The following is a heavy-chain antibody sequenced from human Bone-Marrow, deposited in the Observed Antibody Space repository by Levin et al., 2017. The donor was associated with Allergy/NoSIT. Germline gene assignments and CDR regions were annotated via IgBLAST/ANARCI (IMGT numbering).Heavy chain of an antibody. J-gene: IGHJ6*03. CDR1: GYTLSELS. Sequence: ASVKVSCKVSGYTLSELSMHWVRQAPGKGLEWMGGFDPEDGKTVYAQKFQGRFTMTEDTSTDTAYMELSSLRSEDTAVYYCATFGCSGGSCYPKIYYYYYYMDVWGKGTTVTVSS. V-gene: IGHV1-24*01. CDR2: FDPEDGKT. D-gene: IGHD2-15*01. CDR3: ATFGCSGGSCYPKIYYYYYYMDV.